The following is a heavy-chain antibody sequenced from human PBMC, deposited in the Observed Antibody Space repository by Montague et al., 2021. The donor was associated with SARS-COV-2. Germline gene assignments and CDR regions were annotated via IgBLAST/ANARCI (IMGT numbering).Heavy chain of an antibody. V-gene: IGHV4-39*01. CDR3: ARHMGHVLVSVTGAHWFDP. Sequence: SETLSLTCSVSGASISTNTDHWACIRQSPGKGLEWVGSFSCSDSTNYNPTRRSRVTIYVDTSKNYFSLKLNSVTAADTSIYDCARHMGHVLVSVTGAHWFDPWGQGTLVTVSS. J-gene: IGHJ5*02. CDR2: FSCSDST. CDR1: GASISTNTDH. D-gene: IGHD5/OR15-5a*01.